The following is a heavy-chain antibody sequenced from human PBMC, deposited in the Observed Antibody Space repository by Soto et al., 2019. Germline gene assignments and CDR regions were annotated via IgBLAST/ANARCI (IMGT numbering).Heavy chain of an antibody. J-gene: IGHJ5*02. Sequence: PSETLSLTCTVSGGSISSYYWSWIRQPPGKGLEWIGYIYNSGRTNYNPSLKSRVTISVDTSKNQFSLKLSSVTAADTAVYYCARVGGSGGGFDPWGQGTLVTVSS. CDR3: ARVGGSGGGFDP. CDR1: GGSISSYY. CDR2: IYNSGRT. D-gene: IGHD3-10*01. V-gene: IGHV4-59*01.